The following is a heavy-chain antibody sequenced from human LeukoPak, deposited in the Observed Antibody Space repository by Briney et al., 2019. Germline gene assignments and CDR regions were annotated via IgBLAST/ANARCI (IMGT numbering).Heavy chain of an antibody. V-gene: IGHV4-34*01. CDR1: GGSFSGYY. J-gene: IGHJ6*02. CDR3: ARVRLYCSGGSCTDRDYYYYGMDV. D-gene: IGHD2-15*01. CDR2: INNSGST. Sequence: SETLSLTCAVYGGSFSGYYGSWIRQPPGTGLEWFGEINNSGSTNYNPSLKSRVTISVDTSKNQFSLKLSSVTAADTAVYYCARVRLYCSGGSCTDRDYYYYGMDVWGQGTTVTVSS.